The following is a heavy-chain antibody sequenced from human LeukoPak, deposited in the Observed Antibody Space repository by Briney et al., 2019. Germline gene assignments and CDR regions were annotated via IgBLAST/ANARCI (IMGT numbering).Heavy chain of an antibody. D-gene: IGHD6-19*01. V-gene: IGHV6-1*01. CDR3: ARDFGTTGWHTFDY. CDR1: GDSVSGKNGA. Sequence: SQTLSLTCVVSGDSVSGKNGAWNWIRQSPSRGLEWLGRTYYRSKWYNDYAESMEGRMTISQDTSKNQYSLHLNSVTPDDTAVYYCARDFGTTGWHTFDYWGQGTLVTASS. J-gene: IGHJ4*02. CDR2: TYYRSKWYN.